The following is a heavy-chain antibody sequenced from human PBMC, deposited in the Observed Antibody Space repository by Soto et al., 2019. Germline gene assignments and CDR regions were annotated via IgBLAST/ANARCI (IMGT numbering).Heavy chain of an antibody. CDR3: ARDPGFSVYVFWSGYPPLDY. CDR1: GFTFSDYY. J-gene: IGHJ4*02. Sequence: QVQLVESGGGLVKPGGSLRLSCAASGFTFSDYYMSWIRQAPGKGLEWVSYISSSGSTIYYAESVKGRFTISRDNAKNSLYLQMNSLRAEDTAVYYCARDPGFSVYVFWSGYPPLDYWGQGTLVTVSS. CDR2: ISSSGSTI. V-gene: IGHV3-11*01. D-gene: IGHD3-3*01.